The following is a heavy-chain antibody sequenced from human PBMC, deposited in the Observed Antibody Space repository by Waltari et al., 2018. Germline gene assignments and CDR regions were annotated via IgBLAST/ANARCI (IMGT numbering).Heavy chain of an antibody. CDR1: GGSFSGYY. V-gene: IGHV4-34*01. D-gene: IGHD3-10*01. CDR2: INHSGST. Sequence: QVQLQQWGAGLLSPSETLSLTCAVYGGSFSGYYWTWIRQPPGKGLEWIGEINHSGSTKYSPAPKSRVTISIDTPRNQFSLKLSSVTAADTAVYYCARGRGYSVVVRGVDTGFCWFDPWGQGTLVTVSS. J-gene: IGHJ5*02. CDR3: ARGRGYSVVVRGVDTGFCWFDP.